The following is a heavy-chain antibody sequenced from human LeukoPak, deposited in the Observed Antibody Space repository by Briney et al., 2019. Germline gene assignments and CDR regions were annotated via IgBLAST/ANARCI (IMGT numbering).Heavy chain of an antibody. Sequence: GGSLRLSCAASGFTVSSYGMSWVRQAPGKGLEWVSAISGSGGSTYYADSVKGRFTISRDNSKNPLYLQMNSLSAEDTAVYYCAKGYSSGWYEDAFDIWGQGTMVTVSS. CDR1: GFTVSSYG. J-gene: IGHJ3*02. D-gene: IGHD6-19*01. V-gene: IGHV3-23*01. CDR2: ISGSGGST. CDR3: AKGYSSGWYEDAFDI.